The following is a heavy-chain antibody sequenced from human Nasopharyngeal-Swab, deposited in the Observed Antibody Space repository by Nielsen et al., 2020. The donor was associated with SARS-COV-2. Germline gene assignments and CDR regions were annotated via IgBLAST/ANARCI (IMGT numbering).Heavy chain of an antibody. D-gene: IGHD5/OR15-5a*01. Sequence: LRLSCTVSGGSMSNFHWSWIRLSPGKGLEWIGYVYDSGSTKYDPSLNSRVTISVDTSKTQFSLKVRSVTAADTAVYFCARRLGLRAPFDYWGQGTLVTVSS. J-gene: IGHJ4*02. V-gene: IGHV4-59*08. CDR3: ARRLGLRAPFDY. CDR1: GGSMSNFH. CDR2: VYDSGST.